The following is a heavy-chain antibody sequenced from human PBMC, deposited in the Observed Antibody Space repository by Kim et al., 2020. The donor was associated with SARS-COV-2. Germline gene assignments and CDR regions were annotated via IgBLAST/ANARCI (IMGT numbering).Heavy chain of an antibody. Sequence: GGSLRLSCAASGFAFSSYWMSWVRQAPGKGLEFVANIKQDGSETYHVDSVRGRFTVSRDNTKNSLYLQMNSLRVEDTAVYYCARPKSDYWGQGTLVTVSS. CDR3: ARPKSDY. V-gene: IGHV3-7*05. J-gene: IGHJ4*02. CDR2: IKQDGSET. CDR1: GFAFSSYW.